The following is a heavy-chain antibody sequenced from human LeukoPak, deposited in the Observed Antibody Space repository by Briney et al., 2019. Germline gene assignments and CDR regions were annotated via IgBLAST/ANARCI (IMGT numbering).Heavy chain of an antibody. J-gene: IGHJ4*02. V-gene: IGHV3-48*03. CDR3: ARVTLSLYFDY. D-gene: IGHD4-23*01. CDR2: ISSSGSSI. CDR1: GFTFSGYE. Sequence: GGSLRLSCAASGFTFSGYEMNWVRQAPGKGLEWVSYISSSGSSIYYADSVKGRFTISRDNARDSLYLQMNSLRAEDTAVYYCARVTLSLYFDYWGQGTLVTVSS.